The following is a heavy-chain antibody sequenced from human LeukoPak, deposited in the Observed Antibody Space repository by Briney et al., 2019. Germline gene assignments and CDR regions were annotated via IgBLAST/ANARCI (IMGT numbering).Heavy chain of an antibody. J-gene: IGHJ5*02. CDR1: GFTFSSYG. D-gene: IGHD1-26*01. CDR3: AKDFKREGATAPRFDP. Sequence: PGGSLRLSCAASGFTFSSYGMHWVRQAPGKGLEWVAVISYDGSNKYYVDSVKGRFTISRDNSKNALYLQMNSLRAEDTAVYYCAKDFKREGATAPRFDPWGQGTLVTVSS. CDR2: ISYDGSNK. V-gene: IGHV3-30*18.